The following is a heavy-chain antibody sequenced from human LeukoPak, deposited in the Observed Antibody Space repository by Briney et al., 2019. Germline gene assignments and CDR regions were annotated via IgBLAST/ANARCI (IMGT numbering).Heavy chain of an antibody. J-gene: IGHJ6*02. CDR2: ITSSGTYI. D-gene: IGHD3-16*01. Sequence: GGSLRLSCAASGFTFNDYSMDWVRQAPGKGLEWVSSITSSGTYIYYADSVKGRFTISRDNAKNSLYLQMNSLRAEDTAVYYCARGGGLDVWGQGATVTVSS. V-gene: IGHV3-21*01. CDR1: GFTFNDYS. CDR3: ARGGGLDV.